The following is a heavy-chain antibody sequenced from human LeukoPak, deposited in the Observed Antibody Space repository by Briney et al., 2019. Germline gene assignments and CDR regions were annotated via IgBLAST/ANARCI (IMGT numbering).Heavy chain of an antibody. CDR2: IYSGGST. D-gene: IGHD6-6*01. CDR1: GFTVSSNY. CDR3: ARDGPWAYSSSSYFDY. V-gene: IGHV3-66*01. J-gene: IGHJ4*02. Sequence: GGSLRLSCAASGFTVSSNYMSWVRQAPGKGLEWVSVIYSGGSTYYADSVKGRFTISRDNSKNTLYLQMNSLRAEDTAVYYCARDGPWAYSSSSYFDYWGQGTLVTVSS.